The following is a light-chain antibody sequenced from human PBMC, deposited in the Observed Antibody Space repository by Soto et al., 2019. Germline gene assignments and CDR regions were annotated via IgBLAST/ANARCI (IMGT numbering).Light chain of an antibody. J-gene: IGLJ2*01. Sequence: QSALTQPASVSGSPGQSITISCTGTSSDVGGYNYVSWYQQQPGKAPKLLIYDVNNRPSGVSNRFSGSKSGNTASLTISGLQAEDEADYYCTSYTTTSTVIFGGGTKLTVL. CDR2: DVN. CDR3: TSYTTTSTVI. V-gene: IGLV2-14*03. CDR1: SSDVGGYNY.